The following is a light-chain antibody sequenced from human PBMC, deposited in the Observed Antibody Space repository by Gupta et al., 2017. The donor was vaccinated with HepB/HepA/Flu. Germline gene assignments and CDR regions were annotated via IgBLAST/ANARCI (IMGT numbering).Light chain of an antibody. Sequence: EIEMTQFPATLSVSPGERATLSCRASQSVTSNLAWYQKKPGQPPRLLMYGGSTRATGIPDRFSGSGSGTEFTLTISSLQSEDFAVYYCQQYKNWPLTFGGGTKVEIK. CDR2: GGS. CDR1: QSVTSN. J-gene: IGKJ4*01. CDR3: QQYKNWPLT. V-gene: IGKV3-15*01.